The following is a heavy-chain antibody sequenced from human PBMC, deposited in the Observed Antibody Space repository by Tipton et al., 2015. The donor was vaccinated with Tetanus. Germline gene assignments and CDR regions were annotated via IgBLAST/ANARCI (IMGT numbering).Heavy chain of an antibody. J-gene: IGHJ4*02. D-gene: IGHD3-16*01. CDR2: LIPIFGTP. CDR3: AREAGPAGGGSFDY. CDR1: GGTLRGYA. V-gene: IGHV1-69*06. Sequence: QSGPEVKKPGSSVKVSCKASGGTLRGYAITWVRQAPGQGLEWMGGLIPIFGTPKYAQKFQDRVTISADKSTSTVYMEVSSLRSEDTAVYYCAREAGPAGGGSFDYWGQGTLVTGAS.